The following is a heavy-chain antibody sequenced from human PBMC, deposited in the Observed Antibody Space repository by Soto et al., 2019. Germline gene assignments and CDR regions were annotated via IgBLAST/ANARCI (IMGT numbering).Heavy chain of an antibody. D-gene: IGHD3-3*01. CDR2: IIHPGNT. J-gene: IGHJ3*02. CDR1: GGSFSGYY. CDR3: ARPRGLRFSVADVFDI. Sequence: SETLSLTCAVYGGSFSGYYWSWIRQPPGKGLEWIGEIIHPGNTYYNPSLESRVTVSVDTSKNHFSLRLTSVTAADTAVYYCARPRGLRFSVADVFDIWGQGAMVTVSS. V-gene: IGHV4-34*12.